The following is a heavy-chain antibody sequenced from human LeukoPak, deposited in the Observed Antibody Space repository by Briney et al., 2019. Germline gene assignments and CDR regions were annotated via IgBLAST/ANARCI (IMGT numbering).Heavy chain of an antibody. Sequence: PGRSLRLSCAASGFTFDDYGMSWVRQAPGKGLEWVSGINWNGGSTGYADSVKGRFTISRDNAKNSLYLQMNSLRAEDTALYYCAREFRDYYDSSGYLDYWGQGTLVTVSS. J-gene: IGHJ4*02. V-gene: IGHV3-20*04. CDR3: AREFRDYYDSSGYLDY. D-gene: IGHD3-22*01. CDR2: INWNGGST. CDR1: GFTFDDYG.